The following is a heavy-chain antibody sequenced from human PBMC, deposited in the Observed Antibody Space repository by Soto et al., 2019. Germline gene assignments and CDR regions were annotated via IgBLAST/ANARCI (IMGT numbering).Heavy chain of an antibody. CDR2: INPSGGST. CDR3: ARESGGSCYSLCCYYYGMDF. V-gene: IGHV1-46*01. Sequence: ASVKVSCKASGYTFTSYYMHWVRQAPGQGLEWMGIINPSGGSTSYAQKFQGRVTMTRDTSTSTVYMELSSLRSEDTAVYYCARESGGSCYSLCCYYYGMDFWGQGTTVTVSS. D-gene: IGHD2-15*01. J-gene: IGHJ6*02. CDR1: GYTFTSYY.